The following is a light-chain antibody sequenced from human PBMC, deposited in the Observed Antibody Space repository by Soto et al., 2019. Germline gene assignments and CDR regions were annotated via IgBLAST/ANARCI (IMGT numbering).Light chain of an antibody. CDR2: EAS. V-gene: IGKV1-5*03. J-gene: IGKJ2*01. CDR1: QSIRTW. CDR3: QQYNDSLPYT. Sequence: DIQMTQSPSTLSASVGDRVTITCRASQSIRTWLAWYQQKPGTAPKLLIYEASTLERGVPSRFSGVRSGTEFTLSVSSLQPDEFATYYCQQYNDSLPYTFCQGTKLEI.